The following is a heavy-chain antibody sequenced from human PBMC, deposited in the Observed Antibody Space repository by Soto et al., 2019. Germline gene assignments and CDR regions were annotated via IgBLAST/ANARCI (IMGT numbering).Heavy chain of an antibody. CDR2: MNPNSGNT. CDR3: ARGTSVYDILTGYYYNYYYMDV. V-gene: IGHV1-8*01. D-gene: IGHD3-9*01. J-gene: IGHJ6*03. CDR1: GYTFTSYD. Sequence: EASVKVSCKASGYTFTSYDINWVRQATGQGLEWMGWMNPNSGNTGYAQKFQGRVTMTRNTSISTAYMELSSLRSEDTAVYYCARGTSVYDILTGYYYNYYYMDVWGKGTTVTVSS.